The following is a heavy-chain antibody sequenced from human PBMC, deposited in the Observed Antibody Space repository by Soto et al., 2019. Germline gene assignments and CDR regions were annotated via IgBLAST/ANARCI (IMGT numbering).Heavy chain of an antibody. D-gene: IGHD6-19*01. J-gene: IGHJ5*02. CDR1: GGSISSYY. Sequence: SETLSLTCTVSGGSISSYYWSWIRQPPGKGLEWIGYIYYSGSTNYNPSLKSRVTISVDTSKNQFSLKLSSVTAADTAVYYCARDAEYSSGWFDPWGQGTLVTVSS. V-gene: IGHV4-59*01. CDR3: ARDAEYSSGWFDP. CDR2: IYYSGST.